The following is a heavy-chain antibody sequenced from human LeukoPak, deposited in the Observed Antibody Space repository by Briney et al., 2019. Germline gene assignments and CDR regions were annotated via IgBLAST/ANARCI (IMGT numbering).Heavy chain of an antibody. CDR2: ISGSGGST. Sequence: GGSLRLSCAASGFTFSSYAMRWVRQAPGKGLEWVSAISGSGGSTYYADSVKGRFTISRDNSKNTLYLQMNSLRAEDTAVYYCAKFDYDILTGYSTFDYWGQGTLVTVSS. CDR1: GFTFSSYA. D-gene: IGHD3-9*01. CDR3: AKFDYDILTGYSTFDY. J-gene: IGHJ4*02. V-gene: IGHV3-23*01.